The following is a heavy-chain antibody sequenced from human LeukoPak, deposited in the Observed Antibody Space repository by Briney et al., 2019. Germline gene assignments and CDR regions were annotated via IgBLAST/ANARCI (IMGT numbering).Heavy chain of an antibody. CDR1: GVSISSTNYH. CDR2: IYHSGNT. V-gene: IGHV4-39*01. CDR3: ARLLSSGGYLDY. Sequence: SETLSLTCTVSGVSISSTNYHWGWIRQPPGKGLEWIGNIYHSGNTFYNPSLKSRVTISVDTSKNQFSLKLSSVTAADTAVYYCARLLSSGGYLDYWGQGTLVTVSS. D-gene: IGHD2-15*01. J-gene: IGHJ4*02.